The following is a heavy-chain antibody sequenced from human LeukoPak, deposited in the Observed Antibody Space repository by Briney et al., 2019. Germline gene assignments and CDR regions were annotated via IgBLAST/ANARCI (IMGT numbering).Heavy chain of an antibody. CDR3: AKSKEDAFDI. CDR1: GFTFSNYA. V-gene: IGHV3-23*01. Sequence: AGGSLRLSCAASGFTFSNYAMSWVRQAPGKGLEWVSAISGSGGSTYYADSVKGRFTISRDNSKNTLYLQMNSLRAEGTAVYYCAKSKEDAFDIWGQGTMVTVSS. CDR2: ISGSGGST. J-gene: IGHJ3*02.